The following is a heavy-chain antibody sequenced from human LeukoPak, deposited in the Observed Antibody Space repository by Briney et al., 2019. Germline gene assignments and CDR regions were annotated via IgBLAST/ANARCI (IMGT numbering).Heavy chain of an antibody. CDR3: ARDRDGSGDVFDP. D-gene: IGHD3-10*01. Sequence: ASVKVSCKASGYTFTGYYMHWVRQAPGQGLEWMGWINPNSGGTNYAQKFQGRVTMTRDTSISTAYMELSRLRSDDTAVYYCARDRDGSGDVFDPWGQGTLVTVSS. CDR1: GYTFTGYY. J-gene: IGHJ5*02. CDR2: INPNSGGT. V-gene: IGHV1-2*02.